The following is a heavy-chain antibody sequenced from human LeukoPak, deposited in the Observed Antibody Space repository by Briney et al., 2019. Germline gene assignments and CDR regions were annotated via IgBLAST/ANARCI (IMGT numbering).Heavy chain of an antibody. CDR3: ARVRSHGLYGDIDY. D-gene: IGHD4-17*01. Sequence: ASVKVSCKASGYTFTGYYMHWVRQAPGQGLEWMEWINPNSGGTNYAQKFQGRVTMTRDTSISTAYMELSRLRSDDTAVYYCARVRSHGLYGDIDYWGQGTLVTVSS. V-gene: IGHV1-2*02. J-gene: IGHJ4*02. CDR2: INPNSGGT. CDR1: GYTFTGYY.